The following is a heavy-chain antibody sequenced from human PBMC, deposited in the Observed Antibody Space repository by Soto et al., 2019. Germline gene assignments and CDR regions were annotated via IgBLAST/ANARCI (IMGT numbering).Heavy chain of an antibody. CDR2: IYYSGST. Sequence: QVQLQESGPGLVKPSQTLSLTCTVSGGSISSGGNYWSWIRQHPGKGLEWIGYIYYSGSTYYNPSLKSRVTISVDRSKNQFSLKLSSVTAADTAVYYCARGGEGEPDFDYWGQGTLVTVSS. CDR1: GGSISSGGNY. CDR3: ARGGEGEPDFDY. V-gene: IGHV4-31*03. D-gene: IGHD1-26*01. J-gene: IGHJ4*02.